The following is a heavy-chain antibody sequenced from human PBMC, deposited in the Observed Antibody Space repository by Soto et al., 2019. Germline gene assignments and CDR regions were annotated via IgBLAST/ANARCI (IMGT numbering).Heavy chain of an antibody. J-gene: IGHJ4*02. CDR3: ARSREPRNVDY. D-gene: IGHD1-26*01. V-gene: IGHV4-59*01. Sequence: PSETLSLTCTVSGGSISSYYWSWIRQPPGKGLEWIGYIYYSGSTNYNPSLKSRVTISVDTSKNQFSLKLSSVTAADTAVYYCARSREPRNVDYWGQGTLVTSPQ. CDR2: IYYSGST. CDR1: GGSISSYY.